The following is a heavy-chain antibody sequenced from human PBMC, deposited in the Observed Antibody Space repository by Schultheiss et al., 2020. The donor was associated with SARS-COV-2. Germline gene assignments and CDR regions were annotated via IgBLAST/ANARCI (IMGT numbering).Heavy chain of an antibody. CDR1: GGSISSGDYY. Sequence: SQTLSLTCTVSGGSISSGDYYWSWIRQPPGKGLEWIGEINHSGSTNYNPSLKSRVTISVDTSKNQFSLKLSSVTAADTAVYYCARVRANYYYYMDVWGKGTTVTVSS. CDR3: ARVRANYYYYMDV. V-gene: IGHV4-39*07. CDR2: INHSGST. J-gene: IGHJ6*03.